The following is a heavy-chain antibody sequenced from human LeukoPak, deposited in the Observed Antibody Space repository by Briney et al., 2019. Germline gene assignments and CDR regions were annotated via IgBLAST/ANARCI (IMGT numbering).Heavy chain of an antibody. CDR3: LRRRSYGLDY. Sequence: GASVKVSCKASGYTFTSYGISWVRQAPGQGLEWMGLISAYNGNTNYAQKLQGRVTMTTETSTSTAYMALKSLRSGDTAVYLCLRRRSYGLDYWGQGALVTVSS. CDR1: GYTFTSYG. CDR2: ISAYNGNT. D-gene: IGHD5-18*01. J-gene: IGHJ4*02. V-gene: IGHV1-18*01.